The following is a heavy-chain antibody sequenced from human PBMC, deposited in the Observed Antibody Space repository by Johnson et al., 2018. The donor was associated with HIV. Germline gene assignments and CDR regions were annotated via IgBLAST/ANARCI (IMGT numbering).Heavy chain of an antibody. CDR2: IWYDGGNK. CDR1: GFTFSSYG. V-gene: IGHV3-33*06. Sequence: QMQLVESGGGVVQPGGSLRLSCAASGFTFSSYGMHWVRQAPGKGLEWVAVIWYDGGNKYYADSVKGRFTISRDNSKNTVYLQMHSLRAEDTAVYYCAKGGKYSSHRDDGFDVWGQGTMVTVSS. D-gene: IGHD6-6*01. J-gene: IGHJ3*01. CDR3: AKGGKYSSHRDDGFDV.